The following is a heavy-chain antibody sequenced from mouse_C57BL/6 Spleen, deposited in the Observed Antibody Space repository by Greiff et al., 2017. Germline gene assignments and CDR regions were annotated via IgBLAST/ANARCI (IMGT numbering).Heavy chain of an antibody. CDR3: ARSGFPAWFAY. J-gene: IGHJ3*01. Sequence: VQLQQSGAELVRPGSSVKLSCKASGYTFTSYWMDWVKQRPGQGLEWIGNIYPSDSETHYNQKFKDKATLTVDKSSSTAYMQLSSLTSEDSAVYYCARSGFPAWFAYWGQGTLVTVSA. V-gene: IGHV1-61*01. CDR2: IYPSDSET. CDR1: GYTFTSYW.